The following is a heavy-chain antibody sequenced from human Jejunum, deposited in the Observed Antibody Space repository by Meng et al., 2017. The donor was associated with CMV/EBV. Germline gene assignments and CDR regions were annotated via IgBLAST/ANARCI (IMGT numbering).Heavy chain of an antibody. CDR1: TVRDYG. J-gene: IGHJ4*02. D-gene: IGHD2-2*01. Sequence: TVRDYGMGWVRRAQGRGLELVSTIRGNGDKTYYADSVKGRCTISRDNSKNTLFLQINALRVEDTAVYYYAKNFEDFLVVPSGNFDFWGQGTLVTVSS. CDR2: IRGNGDKT. CDR3: AKNFEDFLVVPSGNFDF. V-gene: IGHV3-23*01.